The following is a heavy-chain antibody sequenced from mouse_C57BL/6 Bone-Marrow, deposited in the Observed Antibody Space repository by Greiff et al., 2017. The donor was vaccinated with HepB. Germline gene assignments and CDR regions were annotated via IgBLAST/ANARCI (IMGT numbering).Heavy chain of an antibody. V-gene: IGHV1-74*01. CDR3: AVYFYGSLYYFDY. CDR2: IHPSDSDT. Sequence: VQLQQPGAELVKPGASVKVSCKASGYTFTSYWMHWVKQRPGQGLEWIGRIHPSDSDTNYNQKLKGKATLTVDKSSSTAYMQLSSLTSEDSAVYYDAVYFYGSLYYFDYWGQGTTLTVSS. CDR1: GYTFTSYW. D-gene: IGHD1-1*01. J-gene: IGHJ2*01.